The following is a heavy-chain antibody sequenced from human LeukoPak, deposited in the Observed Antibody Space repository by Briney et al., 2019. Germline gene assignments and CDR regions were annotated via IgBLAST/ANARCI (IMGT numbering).Heavy chain of an antibody. Sequence: SETLSLTCTVSGGSISSYYWSWIRQPAGRGLEWIGRIYTSGSTNYNPSLKSRVTMSVDTSKNQFSLKLSSVTAADTAVYYCARVVVTPYYYYMDVWGKGTTVTVSS. CDR2: IYTSGST. CDR1: GGSISSYY. CDR3: ARVVVTPYYYYMDV. D-gene: IGHD2-21*02. V-gene: IGHV4-4*07. J-gene: IGHJ6*03.